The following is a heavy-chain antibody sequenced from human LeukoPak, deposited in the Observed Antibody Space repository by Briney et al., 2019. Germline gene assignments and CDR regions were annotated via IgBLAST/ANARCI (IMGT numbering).Heavy chain of an antibody. J-gene: IGHJ6*03. CDR1: GYTFTDYA. V-gene: IGHV1-3*03. Sequence: ASVKVSCKASGYTFTDYAMHWVRQAPGQRPEWMGWINIGNGNTRYSKEFQGRITITRDTSASTVYMELSSLTSDDRAVYYCARGRGTPGTSRDFYFYYYMDVWGTGTTVTVSS. CDR3: ARGRGTPGTSRDFYFYYYMDV. D-gene: IGHD1-1*01. CDR2: INIGNGNT.